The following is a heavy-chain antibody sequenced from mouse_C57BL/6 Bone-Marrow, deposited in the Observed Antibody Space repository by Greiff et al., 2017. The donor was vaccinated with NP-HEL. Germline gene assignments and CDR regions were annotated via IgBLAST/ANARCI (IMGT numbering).Heavy chain of an antibody. D-gene: IGHD6-1*01. CDR2: IYPGDGDT. CDR1: GYAFSSSW. Sequence: QVQLQQSGPELVKPGASVKISCKASGYAFSSSWMNWVKQRPGKGLEWIGRIYPGDGDTNYNGKFKGKATLTADKSSSTAYMQLSSLTSEDSAVYFCARGPLLPQRDFDYWGQGTTLTVSS. J-gene: IGHJ2*01. CDR3: ARGPLLPQRDFDY. V-gene: IGHV1-82*01.